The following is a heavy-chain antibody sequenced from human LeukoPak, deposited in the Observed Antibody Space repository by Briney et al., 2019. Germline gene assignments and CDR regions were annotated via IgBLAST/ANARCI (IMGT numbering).Heavy chain of an antibody. V-gene: IGHV3-48*01. D-gene: IGHD3-22*01. Sequence: PGGSLRLSCAASGFTFSSYSMNWVRQAPGKGLEWVSYISSSSSTIYYADSVKGRFTISRDNAKNSPYLQMNSLRAEDTAVYYCARASGYYYDSSGYQRSWGQGTLVTVSS. CDR3: ARASGYYYDSSGYQRS. CDR2: ISSSSSTI. J-gene: IGHJ5*02. CDR1: GFTFSSYS.